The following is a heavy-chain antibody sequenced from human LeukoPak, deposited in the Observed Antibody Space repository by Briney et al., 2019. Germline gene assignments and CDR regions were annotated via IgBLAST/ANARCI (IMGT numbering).Heavy chain of an antibody. CDR1: GYSFTNYW. J-gene: IGHJ4*02. D-gene: IGHD6-13*01. CDR2: IYPGDSDT. Sequence: GESLKISCKGSGYSFTNYWIGWVRQMPGKGLEWMGIIYPGDSDTRYSPSFQGQVTISADKAISTAYLQWSSLKASDTAMYYCARRRGSSPKGGQFDYWGQGTLVTVSS. CDR3: ARRRGSSPKGGQFDY. V-gene: IGHV5-51*01.